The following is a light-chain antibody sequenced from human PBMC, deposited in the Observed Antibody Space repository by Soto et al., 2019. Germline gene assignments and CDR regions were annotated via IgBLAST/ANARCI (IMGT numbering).Light chain of an antibody. J-gene: IGLJ3*02. CDR2: EVS. V-gene: IGLV2-8*01. Sequence: QSVLTQPPSASGSLGQSVTISCTGTSSDVGGYRFVSWYQQHPGKAPKVMIYEVSKRPSGVPDRFSASKSGSTASLTVSGLQAEDEADYYCCSYAGNNNVVFGGGTKVTVL. CDR1: SSDVGGYRF. CDR3: CSYAGNNNVV.